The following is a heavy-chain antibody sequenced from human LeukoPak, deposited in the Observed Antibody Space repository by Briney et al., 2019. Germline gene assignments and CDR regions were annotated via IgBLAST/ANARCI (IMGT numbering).Heavy chain of an antibody. CDR1: GFTFSSYD. V-gene: IGHV3-30*02. J-gene: IGHJ3*02. CDR3: AKGGYCSGGSCYSFAFDI. CDR2: IRYDGSNK. D-gene: IGHD2-15*01. Sequence: GGSMRLSCAASGFTFSSYDMHWVRQAPGKGLEWVAFIRYDGSNKYYADSVKGRVTISRDNSKNTLYLQMNSLRAEDTAVYYCAKGGYCSGGSCYSFAFDIWGQGTMVTVSS.